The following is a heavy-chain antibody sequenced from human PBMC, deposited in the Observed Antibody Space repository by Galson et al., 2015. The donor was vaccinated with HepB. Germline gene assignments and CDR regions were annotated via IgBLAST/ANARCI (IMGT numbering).Heavy chain of an antibody. J-gene: IGHJ3*02. V-gene: IGHV1-69*04. CDR3: ASRGVGAIGGDAFDI. Sequence: SVKVSCKASGGTFSSYAISWVRQAPGQGLEWMGRIIPILGIANYAQKFQGRVTITADKSTSTAYMELSSLRSEDTAVYYCASRGVGAIGGDAFDIWGQRTMVTVSS. CDR2: IIPILGIA. D-gene: IGHD1-26*01. CDR1: GGTFSSYA.